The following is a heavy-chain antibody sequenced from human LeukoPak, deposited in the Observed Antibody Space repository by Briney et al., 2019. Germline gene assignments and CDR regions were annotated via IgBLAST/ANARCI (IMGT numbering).Heavy chain of an antibody. V-gene: IGHV1-2*02. CDR3: ARAISGAERPPYYYYGMDV. CDR1: GYTFTGYY. J-gene: IGHJ6*02. Sequence: GASVKVSCKASGYTFTGYYMHWVRQAPGQGLEWMGWINPNSGGTNYAQKFQGRVTMTRDTSISTAYMELSSLRSEDTAVYYCARAISGAERPPYYYYGMDVWGQGTTVTVSS. D-gene: IGHD3-10*01. CDR2: INPNSGGT.